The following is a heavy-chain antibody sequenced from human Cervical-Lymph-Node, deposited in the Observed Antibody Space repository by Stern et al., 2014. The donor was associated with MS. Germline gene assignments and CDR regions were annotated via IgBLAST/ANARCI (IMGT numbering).Heavy chain of an antibody. CDR3: ARDLRLDY. CDR2: ISSRSRT. J-gene: IGHJ4*02. CDR1: GFNFSIYN. Sequence: EVQLVDSGGGLVKPGGSLRLSCAASGFNFSIYNMNWVRQAPGKGLEWVSSISSRSRTNYADSVRGRFTISRDNAKNSLFLQMNSLRAEDTAIYYCARDLRLDYWGQGILVTVSS. V-gene: IGHV3-21*01.